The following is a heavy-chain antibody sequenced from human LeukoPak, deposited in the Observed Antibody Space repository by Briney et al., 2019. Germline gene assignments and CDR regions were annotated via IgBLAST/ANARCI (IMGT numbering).Heavy chain of an antibody. V-gene: IGHV1-46*03. J-gene: IGHJ4*02. D-gene: IGHD6-13*01. CDR3: ARETAAGTTTTSQAFDY. CDR2: INPSGGST. Sequence: ASVKVSCKASGYTFTSYYMHWVRQAPGQGLEWMGIINPSGGSTSYAQKFQGRVTMTRDTSTSTVYMELSSLRSEDTAVYYCARETAAGTTTTSQAFDYWGQGTLVTVSS. CDR1: GYTFTSYY.